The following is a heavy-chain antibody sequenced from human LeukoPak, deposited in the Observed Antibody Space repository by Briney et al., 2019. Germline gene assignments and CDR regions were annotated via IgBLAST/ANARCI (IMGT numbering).Heavy chain of an antibody. Sequence: GASVKVSCKTSGYIFIDYEISWVRQAPGQGLEWMGWMNPKSGDTGYEQKFQGRITITRDSSISPVYMELSSLRSEDTALYYCARGRYMDVWGKGTTVTVSS. CDR2: MNPKSGDT. J-gene: IGHJ6*03. V-gene: IGHV1-8*02. CDR1: GYIFIDYE. CDR3: ARGRYMDV.